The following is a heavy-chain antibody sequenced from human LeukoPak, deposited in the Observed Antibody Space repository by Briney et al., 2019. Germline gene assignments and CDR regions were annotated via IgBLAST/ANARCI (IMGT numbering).Heavy chain of an antibody. CDR2: ISGSGGST. CDR3: AKDTGLRYFDWLGGFDY. D-gene: IGHD3-9*01. J-gene: IGHJ4*02. V-gene: IGHV3-23*01. Sequence: GSLRLSCAASGFTFSSYAMSWVRQAPGKGLEWVSAISGSGGSTYYADSVKGRFTISRDNSKNTLYLQMNSLRAEDTAVYYCAKDTGLRYFDWLGGFDYWGQGTLVTVSS. CDR1: GFTFSSYA.